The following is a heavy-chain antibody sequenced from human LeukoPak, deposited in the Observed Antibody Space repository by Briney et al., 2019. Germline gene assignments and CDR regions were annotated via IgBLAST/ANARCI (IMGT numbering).Heavy chain of an antibody. CDR1: GFTFSSYS. CDR2: ISSSSCI. V-gene: IGHV3-21*01. CDR3: ASSTQISKYADY. J-gene: IGHJ4*02. D-gene: IGHD2-2*01. Sequence: GGSLRLSCAASGFTFSSYSMNWVRQAPGKGLEWVSSISSSSCIYYADSVKGRFTISRDNAKNSLYLQMNSLRAEDTAVYYCASSTQISKYADYWGQGALVTVSS.